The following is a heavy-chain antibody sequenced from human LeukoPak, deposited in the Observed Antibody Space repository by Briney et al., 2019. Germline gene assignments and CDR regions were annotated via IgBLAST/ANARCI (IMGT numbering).Heavy chain of an antibody. Sequence: SETLSLTCTVSGGSVTSGIYHWGWIRQSPGKGLEWIGSVYFGGGTHYNPSLQSRVTVSIDTSKNRFSLRLSSVTAADTALYYCARDHYYDGRGRFDPWGQGTLVTVS. V-gene: IGHV4-39*07. CDR2: VYFGGGT. CDR3: ARDHYYDGRGRFDP. CDR1: GGSVTSGIYH. J-gene: IGHJ5*02. D-gene: IGHD3-16*01.